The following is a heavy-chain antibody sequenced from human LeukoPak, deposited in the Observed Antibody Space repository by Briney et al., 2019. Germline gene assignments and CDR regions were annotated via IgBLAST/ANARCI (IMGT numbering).Heavy chain of an antibody. CDR1: GGSMSSSSYY. D-gene: IGHD2-2*02. J-gene: IGHJ4*02. Sequence: SETLSLTCTVSGGSMSSSSYYWGWIRQPPGKGLEWIGSIYYSGSTYYNPSLKSRVTISVDTSKNQFSLKLSSVTAADTAVYYCARIVVVPAAISGLDYWGQGTLVTVSS. V-gene: IGHV4-39*01. CDR2: IYYSGST. CDR3: ARIVVVPAAISGLDY.